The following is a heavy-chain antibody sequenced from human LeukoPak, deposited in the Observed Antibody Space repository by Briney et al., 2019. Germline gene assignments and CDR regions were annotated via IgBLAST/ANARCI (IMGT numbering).Heavy chain of an antibody. J-gene: IGHJ4*02. Sequence: PGGSLRLSCAASGFKFSNFAMNWVRQAPGKGLEWVSAISGSGGSTYYADSVKGRFTISRDNSKNTLYLQMNSLRAEDTAVYYCAKEVSVVPAALTDYWGQGTLVTVSS. CDR3: AKEVSVVPAALTDY. CDR2: ISGSGGST. D-gene: IGHD2-2*01. V-gene: IGHV3-23*01. CDR1: GFKFSNFA.